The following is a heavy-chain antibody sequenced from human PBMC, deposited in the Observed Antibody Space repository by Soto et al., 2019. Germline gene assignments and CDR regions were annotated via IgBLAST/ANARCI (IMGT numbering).Heavy chain of an antibody. V-gene: IGHV1-18*01. CDR2: ISAYNGNT. D-gene: IGHD6-13*01. CDR3: ARESLGSWYVGYFDY. J-gene: IGHJ4*02. Sequence: ASVKVSCKASGYTFTSYGISWVRQAPGQGLEWMGWISAYNGNTNYAQKLQGRVTMTTDTSTSTAYMELRSLRSDDTAVYYCARESLGSWYVGYFDYWGQGTLVTVSS. CDR1: GYTFTSYG.